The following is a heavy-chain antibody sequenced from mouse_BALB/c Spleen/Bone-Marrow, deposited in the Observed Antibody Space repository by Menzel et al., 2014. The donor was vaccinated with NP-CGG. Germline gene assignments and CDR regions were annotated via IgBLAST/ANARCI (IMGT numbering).Heavy chain of an antibody. D-gene: IGHD2-3*01. Sequence: QVQLQQPGAELVKPGAPVKLSCKASGYTFTSYWMNWVKQRPGRGLEWIGRIDPSDSETHCNQKFKDKATLTVDKSSSTAYIQLSSLTSEDSAVNYCARALGDGYYYAMDYWGQGTSVTVSS. CDR2: IDPSDSET. CDR1: GYTFTSYW. J-gene: IGHJ4*01. V-gene: IGHV1-74*01. CDR3: ARALGDGYYYAMDY.